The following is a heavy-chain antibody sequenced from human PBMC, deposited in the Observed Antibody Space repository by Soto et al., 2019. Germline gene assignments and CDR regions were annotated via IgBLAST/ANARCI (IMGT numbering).Heavy chain of an antibody. CDR1: GGTFSSYA. D-gene: IGHD5-12*01. CDR2: IIPSFGTA. V-gene: IGHV1-69*12. J-gene: IGHJ4*02. Sequence: QVQLVQSGAEVKKPGSSVTVSCKASGGTFSSYAISWVRQAPGHGLEWMGGIIPSFGTANYEQKLQGSVTITADESTSTAYRALRSMRSDDTDLYYCALERSGSDLAVDYWGQGTLVTVSS. CDR3: ALERSGSDLAVDY.